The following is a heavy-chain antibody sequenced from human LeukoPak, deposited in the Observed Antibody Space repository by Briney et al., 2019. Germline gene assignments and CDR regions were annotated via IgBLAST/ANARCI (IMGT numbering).Heavy chain of an antibody. V-gene: IGHV3-43*02. Sequence: LPGGSLRLSCAASGFIVSSNYMSWVRQAPGKGLEWVSIISGDGDTTYYADSVKGRFTISRDNSKNSLSLQMNSLRTEDTALYYCAKGGHYDSRDAIDYWGRGTLVTVSS. CDR1: GFIVSSNY. D-gene: IGHD3-22*01. CDR3: AKGGHYDSRDAIDY. CDR2: ISGDGDTT. J-gene: IGHJ4*02.